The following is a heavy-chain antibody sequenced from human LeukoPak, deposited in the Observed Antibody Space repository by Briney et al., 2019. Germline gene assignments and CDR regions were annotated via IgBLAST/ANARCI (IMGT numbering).Heavy chain of an antibody. CDR2: ISAYNGNT. D-gene: IGHD6-6*01. J-gene: IGHJ4*02. CDR3: ARGRGVYSSSSGRTGDY. Sequence: ASVKVSCKASGYTFTTYGISWVRQAPGQGLEWMGWISAYNGNTNYAQKLQGRVTMTTDTSTSTAYMELRSLRSDDTAIYYCARGRGVYSSSSGRTGDYWGQGTLVTVSS. V-gene: IGHV1-18*01. CDR1: GYTFTTYG.